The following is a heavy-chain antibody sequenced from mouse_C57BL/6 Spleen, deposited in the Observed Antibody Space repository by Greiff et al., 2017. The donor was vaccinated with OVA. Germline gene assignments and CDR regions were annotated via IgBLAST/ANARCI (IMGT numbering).Heavy chain of an antibody. V-gene: IGHV1-4*01. CDR2: INPSSGYT. J-gene: IGHJ3*01. CDR1: GYTFTSYS. D-gene: IGHD2-10*02. CDR3: AYGFAY. Sequence: QVQLQQSGAELARPGASVKMSCKASGYTFTSYSMNWVKQRPGQGLEWIGYINPSSGYTKYNQKFKDKATLTADNSSSTAYMQLSSLTSEDSAVYYCAYGFAYWGQGTLVTVSA.